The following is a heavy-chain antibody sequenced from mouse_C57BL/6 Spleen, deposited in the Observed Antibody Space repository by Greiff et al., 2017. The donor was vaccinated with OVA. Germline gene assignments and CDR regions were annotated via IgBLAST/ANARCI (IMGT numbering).Heavy chain of an antibody. V-gene: IGHV1-80*01. J-gene: IGHJ2*01. D-gene: IGHD4-1*01. CDR1: GYAFSSYW. CDR2: IYPGDGDT. CDR3: ARRGDWDYFDY. Sequence: QVQLQQSGAELVKPGASVKISCKASGYAFSSYWMNWVKQRPGKGLEWIGQIYPGDGDTNYNGKFKGKATLTADKSSSTAYMQLSSRTSEDSAVYFCARRGDWDYFDYWGQGTTLTVSS.